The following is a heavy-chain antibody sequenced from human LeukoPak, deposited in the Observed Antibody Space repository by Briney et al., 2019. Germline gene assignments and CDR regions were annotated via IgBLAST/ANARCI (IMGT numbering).Heavy chain of an antibody. V-gene: IGHV4-39*01. CDR1: GGSISSSSYY. CDR3: ARQDYDILTGYPNWFDP. CDR2: IYYNGST. Sequence: SETLSLTCTVSGGSISSSSYYWGWIRQPPGKGLEWIGSIYYNGSTYYNPSLKSRVTISVDTSKNQFSLKLSSVTAADTAVYYCARQDYDILTGYPNWFDPWGQGTLVTVSS. J-gene: IGHJ5*02. D-gene: IGHD3-9*01.